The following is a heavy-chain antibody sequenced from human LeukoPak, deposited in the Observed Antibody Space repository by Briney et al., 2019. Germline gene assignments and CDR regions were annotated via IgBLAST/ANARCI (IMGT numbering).Heavy chain of an antibody. V-gene: IGHV4-34*01. CDR1: GGSFSGYY. J-gene: IGHJ4*02. CDR3: AGCDCSSASCYMCYFGY. Sequence: SETLSLTCAVYGGSFSGYYWSWIRQPPGKGLEWIGEINHSGSTNYNPSLKSRVTISVDTSKNQFSLKLSSVTAADTAVYYCAGCDCSSASCYMCYFGYWGQGTLVTVSS. CDR2: INHSGST. D-gene: IGHD2-2*02.